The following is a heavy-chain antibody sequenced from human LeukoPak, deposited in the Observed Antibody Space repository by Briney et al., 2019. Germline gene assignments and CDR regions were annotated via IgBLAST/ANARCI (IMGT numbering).Heavy chain of an antibody. V-gene: IGHV3-48*03. Sequence: PVGSLRLSCAASGFSFSSYEMNWVRQAPEKGLEWVSYISSSGSSTQYADSVKGRFTISRDNARNSLYLQMNSLRAEDTAVYYCARLSSSSWYGTHRYGLDIWGQGTTVTVSS. D-gene: IGHD6-13*01. CDR1: GFSFSSYE. CDR3: ARLSSSSWYGTHRYGLDI. CDR2: ISSSGSST. J-gene: IGHJ6*02.